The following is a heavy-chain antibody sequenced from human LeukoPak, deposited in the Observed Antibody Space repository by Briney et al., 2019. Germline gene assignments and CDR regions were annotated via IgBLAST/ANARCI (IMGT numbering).Heavy chain of an antibody. J-gene: IGHJ4*02. D-gene: IGHD3-22*01. CDR3: AKDSEGLGDYDSSGYYGDY. V-gene: IGHV3-23*01. Sequence: GGSLRLSCAVSGFAFGSEAMSWVRQAPGKGLEWVSAISGSGGSTYCADSVKGRFTISRDNSKNTLYLQMNSLRAEDTAVYYCAKDSEGLGDYDSSGYYGDYWGQGTLVTVSS. CDR1: GFAFGSEA. CDR2: ISGSGGST.